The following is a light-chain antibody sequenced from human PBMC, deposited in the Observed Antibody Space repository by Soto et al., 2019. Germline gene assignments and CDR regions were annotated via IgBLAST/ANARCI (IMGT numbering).Light chain of an antibody. CDR1: HDIRYC. CDR2: DAS. Sequence: IQMTQSPSSLSASVGDRVTITCQASHDIRYCLNWYQQKPGKAPKLLIYDASNLETGVTSRFSGSGSRPEFTLTVGSLQPEDVATFYGQQYDVFPPTFGGGTKVEIK. CDR3: QQYDVFPPT. V-gene: IGKV1-33*01. J-gene: IGKJ4*01.